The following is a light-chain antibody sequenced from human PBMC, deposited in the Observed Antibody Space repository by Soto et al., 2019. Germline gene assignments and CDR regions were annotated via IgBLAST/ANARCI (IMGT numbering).Light chain of an antibody. CDR3: QQYNSYSSWT. CDR2: LAS. V-gene: IGKV1-9*01. Sequence: IQLTQSPSSLSASVGDRVTITCRASQGIRNYLAWYQQKPGKAPNLLIYLASTLQGGVPSRFSGSGSGTDFSLTISSLQPEDVATYYCQQYNSYSSWTFGQGTKVEIK. J-gene: IGKJ1*01. CDR1: QGIRNY.